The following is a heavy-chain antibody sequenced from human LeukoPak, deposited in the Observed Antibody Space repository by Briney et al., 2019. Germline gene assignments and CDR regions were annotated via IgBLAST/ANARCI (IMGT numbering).Heavy chain of an antibody. D-gene: IGHD5-24*01. CDR3: ARPSVRWLQTTLFDY. J-gene: IGHJ4*02. V-gene: IGHV4-34*01. CDR1: GGSFRGYY. CDR2: INHDGSA. Sequence: SETLSLTCAVYGGSFRGYYWNWIRQSPGKGLEWIGEINHDGSANYNPSLQSRVTISVDTSKSQFSLKLSSVTAADTAVYYCARPSVRWLQTTLFDYWGQGTLVTVSS.